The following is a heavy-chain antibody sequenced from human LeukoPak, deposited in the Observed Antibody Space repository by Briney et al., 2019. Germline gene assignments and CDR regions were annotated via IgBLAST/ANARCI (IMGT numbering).Heavy chain of an antibody. CDR1: GGSVSSGGYY. Sequence: SETLSLTCTVSGGSVSSGGYYWSWIRQPPGKGLEWIGYVYHGVSTYYNPSLKSRVTISVDRSKNQFSLKLSSVTAADTAVYYCARATMTNLDYWGQGTLVTVSS. CDR3: ARATMTNLDY. D-gene: IGHD1-14*01. CDR2: VYHGVST. V-gene: IGHV4-30-2*01. J-gene: IGHJ4*02.